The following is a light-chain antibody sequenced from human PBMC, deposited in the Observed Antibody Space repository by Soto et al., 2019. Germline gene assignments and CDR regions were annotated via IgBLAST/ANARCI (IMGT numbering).Light chain of an antibody. CDR1: QSVSSY. V-gene: IGKV3D-11*02. Sequence: EIVLTQSPATLSLSPGERATLSCRASQSVSSYLAWYQQKPGQAPRLLIYDASNRATGIPARFSGSGPGTDFTLTISSLEPEDFAVYYCQQRSNWLTFGGGTKVAIK. J-gene: IGKJ4*01. CDR3: QQRSNWLT. CDR2: DAS.